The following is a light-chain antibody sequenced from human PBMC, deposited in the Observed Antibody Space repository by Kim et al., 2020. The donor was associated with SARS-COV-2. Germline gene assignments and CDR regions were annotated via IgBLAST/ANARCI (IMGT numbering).Light chain of an antibody. CDR2: RAS. Sequence: VSPGERATPSCRASQSPNSNLAWYQQKPGQAPRLLIHRASDRATGVPARFSGSASGTEFTLTISSLQSEDFGVYYCQQYSSWPRTFGQGTKVDIK. J-gene: IGKJ1*01. CDR1: QSPNSN. V-gene: IGKV3-15*01. CDR3: QQYSSWPRT.